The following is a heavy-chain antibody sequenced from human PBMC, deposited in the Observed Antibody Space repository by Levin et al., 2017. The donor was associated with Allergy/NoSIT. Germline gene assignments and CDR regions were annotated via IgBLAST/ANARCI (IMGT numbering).Heavy chain of an antibody. J-gene: IGHJ6*02. CDR3: AREKAGAYYYYGMDV. CDR1: GYSFTSYW. V-gene: IGHV5-51*01. D-gene: IGHD1-26*01. Sequence: GESLKISCKGSGYSFTSYWIGWVRQMPGKGLEWMGIIYPGDSDTRYSPSFQGQVTISADKSISTAYLQWSSLKASDTAMYYCAREKAGAYYYYGMDVWGQGTTVTVSS. CDR2: IYPGDSDT.